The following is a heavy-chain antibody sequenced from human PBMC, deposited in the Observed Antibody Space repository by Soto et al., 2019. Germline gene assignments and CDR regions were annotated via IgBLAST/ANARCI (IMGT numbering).Heavy chain of an antibody. D-gene: IGHD2-21*01. J-gene: IGHJ4*02. Sequence: GGALRLSCAASGFTFRSYGMRWAGQAPGRGLEWVAVISYNGSYKTYEDSVKGRFTISRDNYKTTLHLQMDSLRAEDTAVYYCEKNFIPLSPDIYFDSWGQGTLVTVSS. CDR2: ISYNGSYK. V-gene: IGHV3-30*18. CDR3: EKNFIPLSPDIYFDS. CDR1: GFTFRSYG.